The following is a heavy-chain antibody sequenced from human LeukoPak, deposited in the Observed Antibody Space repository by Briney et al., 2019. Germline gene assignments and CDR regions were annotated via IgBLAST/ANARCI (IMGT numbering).Heavy chain of an antibody. CDR2: MNPNSGNT. Sequence: GASVKVSCTASGYIFTIHYIKSVRQATGQGLEWMGWMNPNSGNTGYAQKFQGRVTITRNTSISTAYMELSNLRSEDTAVYFCTRGRVEVTQWFDPWGQGTLVVVSS. V-gene: IGHV1-8*03. CDR1: GYIFTIHY. CDR3: TRGRVEVTQWFDP. D-gene: IGHD1-1*01. J-gene: IGHJ5*02.